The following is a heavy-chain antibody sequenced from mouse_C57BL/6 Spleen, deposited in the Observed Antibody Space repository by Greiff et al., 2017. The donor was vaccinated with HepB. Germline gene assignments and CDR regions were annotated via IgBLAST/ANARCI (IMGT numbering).Heavy chain of an antibody. D-gene: IGHD2-5*01. Sequence: EVQVVESGGGLVQPKGSLKLSCAASGFSFNTYAMNWVRQAPGKGLEWVARIRSKSNNYATYYADSVKDRFTISRDDSESMLYLQMNNLKTEDTAMYYCVRHPHRGLYSNYDAMDYWGQGTSVTVSS. V-gene: IGHV10-1*01. J-gene: IGHJ4*01. CDR3: VRHPHRGLYSNYDAMDY. CDR1: GFSFNTYA. CDR2: IRSKSNNYAT.